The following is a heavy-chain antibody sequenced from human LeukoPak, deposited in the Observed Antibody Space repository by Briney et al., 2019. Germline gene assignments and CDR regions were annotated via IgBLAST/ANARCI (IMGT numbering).Heavy chain of an antibody. V-gene: IGHV1-69*01. Sequence: GASVKVSCKASGGTFTSNGIVWVQQAPGQGLEWMGGIISFFGAAHYIQKFQGRLTITADESTSTAYMELSSLTSEDTAVYYCTRDPSVDYDLLSHWFDPWGQGTLVTVSS. CDR1: GGTFTSNG. D-gene: IGHD3-9*01. CDR2: IISFFGAA. J-gene: IGHJ5*02. CDR3: TRDPSVDYDLLSHWFDP.